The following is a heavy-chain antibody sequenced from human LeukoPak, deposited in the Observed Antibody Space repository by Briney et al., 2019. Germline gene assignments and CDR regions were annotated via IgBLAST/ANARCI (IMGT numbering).Heavy chain of an antibody. J-gene: IGHJ5*02. CDR3: ARGDDFWSGKMGFDP. CDR1: GGSISSYY. V-gene: IGHV4-59*01. Sequence: PSETLSLTCTVSGGSISSYYWSWLRQPPGKGLEWIGYIYYSGSTNYNPSLKSRVTISVDTSKNQFSLKLSSVIAADTAVYYCARGDDFWSGKMGFDPWGQGTLVTVSS. D-gene: IGHD3-3*01. CDR2: IYYSGST.